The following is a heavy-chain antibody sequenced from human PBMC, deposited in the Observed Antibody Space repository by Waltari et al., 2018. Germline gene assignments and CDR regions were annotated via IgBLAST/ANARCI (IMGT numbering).Heavy chain of an antibody. CDR2: IYYSGST. V-gene: IGHV4-59*01. CDR3: AGSSGWYKDAFDI. CDR1: GGSISSYY. D-gene: IGHD6-19*01. Sequence: QVQLQESGPGLVKPSETLSLTCAVSGGSISSYYWSWIRQPTGQGLEWIGYIYYSGSTYSNPYLNRRVTISVDTSKNQCSLKLSSVSASDTAVYYCAGSSGWYKDAFDIWGQGTMVTVSS. J-gene: IGHJ3*02.